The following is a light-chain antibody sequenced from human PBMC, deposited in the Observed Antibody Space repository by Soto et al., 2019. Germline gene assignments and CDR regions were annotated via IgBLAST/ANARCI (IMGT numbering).Light chain of an antibody. CDR3: QQYNDSFPYT. V-gene: IGKV1-5*03. CDR1: QSISSW. J-gene: IGKJ2*01. Sequence: DIQMTQSPSTLSASVGDRVTITCRASQSISSWLAWYQQKPGTAPKLLIYAASTLKSGVPSRFSGSRSGTEFTLTVSSLQPDDFATYYCQQYNDSFPYTFGQGTKLEIK. CDR2: AAS.